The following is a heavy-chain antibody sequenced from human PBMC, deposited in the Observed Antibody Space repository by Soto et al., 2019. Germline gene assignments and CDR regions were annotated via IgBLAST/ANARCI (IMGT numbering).Heavy chain of an antibody. CDR3: ASWVPAAMRHY. CDR2: ISYDGSDK. J-gene: IGHJ4*02. V-gene: IGHV3-30*03. Sequence: QVQLVESGGGVVEPGRSLRLSCAASGFTFSSYGMHWVRQAPGKGLEWVAVISYDGSDKYYADSVKGRFTISRYNSKNTLYLPMTSLRAEDTAVYYCASWVPAAMRHYWGQGTLVTVSS. D-gene: IGHD2-2*01. CDR1: GFTFSSYG.